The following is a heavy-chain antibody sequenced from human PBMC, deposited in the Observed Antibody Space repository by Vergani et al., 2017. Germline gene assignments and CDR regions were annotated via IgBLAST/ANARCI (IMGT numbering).Heavy chain of an antibody. CDR1: GGSFSGYY. CDR3: ARGIAVAGTSSPRLVYYFDY. V-gene: IGHV4-34*01. CDR2: INHSGST. Sequence: QVQLQQWGAGLLKPSETLSLTCAVYGGSFSGYYWSWIRQTPGKGLEWIGEINHSGSTNYNPSLKSRVTISVDTSKNQFSLKLSSVTAADPAVYYCARGIAVAGTSSPRLVYYFDYWGQGTLVTVSS. J-gene: IGHJ4*02. D-gene: IGHD6-19*01.